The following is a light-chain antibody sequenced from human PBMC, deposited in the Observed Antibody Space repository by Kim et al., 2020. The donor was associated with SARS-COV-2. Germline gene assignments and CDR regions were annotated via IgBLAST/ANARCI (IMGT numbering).Light chain of an antibody. CDR3: QQHGTSPWT. CDR2: GAY. Sequence: SPGERAPPSCRASQSVSSSYLAWYQQKPGQAPRLLIYGAYNRDTAIPERFTGSGSGTDFTLTISRLEPEDFAVYYCQQHGTSPWTFGQGTKVDIK. CDR1: QSVSSSY. J-gene: IGKJ1*01. V-gene: IGKV3-20*01.